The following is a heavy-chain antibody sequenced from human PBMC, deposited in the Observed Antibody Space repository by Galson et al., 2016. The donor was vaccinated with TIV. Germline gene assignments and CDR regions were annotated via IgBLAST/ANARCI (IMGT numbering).Heavy chain of an antibody. CDR2: ISSRGTYT. J-gene: IGHJ3*02. Sequence: SPRLSCAASGFTFNTYKMNWVRQAPGKGLEWVSSISSRGTYTHYADSVKGRVTISRDNANNSLYLQMNSLRAEDTAVYYCARDGARIGAHSAFDIWGQGTMVTVSS. D-gene: IGHD3-16*01. V-gene: IGHV3-21*06. CDR3: ARDGARIGAHSAFDI. CDR1: GFTFNTYK.